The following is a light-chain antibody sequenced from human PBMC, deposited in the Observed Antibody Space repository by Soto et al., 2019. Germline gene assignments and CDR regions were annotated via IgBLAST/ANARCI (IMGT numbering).Light chain of an antibody. CDR2: KAS. CDR3: KQYNFYWT. CDR1: RSISNW. J-gene: IGKJ1*01. V-gene: IGKV1-5*03. Sequence: DIQMTQSPSTLPASVGDRVTITCRASRSISNWLAWYQQKPGKVPKLLIYKASSLESGVPSRFSGSGSGTEFTLTISSLQPDDFATYYCKQYNFYWTFGQGTKVEIK.